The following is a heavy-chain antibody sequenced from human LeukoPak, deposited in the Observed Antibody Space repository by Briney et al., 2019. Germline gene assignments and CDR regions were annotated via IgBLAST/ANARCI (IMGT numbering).Heavy chain of an antibody. Sequence: PGGSLRLSCAASGFTFSSYEMNWVRQAPGKGLEWVSYISCSGSTIYYADSVKGRFTISRDNAKNSLYLQMNSLRAEDTAAYYCAREELLNGMDVWGQGTTVTVSS. CDR1: GFTFSSYE. CDR2: ISCSGSTI. J-gene: IGHJ6*02. CDR3: AREELLNGMDV. D-gene: IGHD1-26*01. V-gene: IGHV3-48*03.